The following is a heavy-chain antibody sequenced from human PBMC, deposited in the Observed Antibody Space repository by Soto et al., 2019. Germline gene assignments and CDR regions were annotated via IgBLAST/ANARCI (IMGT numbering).Heavy chain of an antibody. CDR2: IFYFGST. Sequence: SETLSLTCTVSGGSISSYYWSWIRQTPGKGLEWIGYIFYFGSTNYNPSLKSRVTLSIDTSKNQLSLKLSSVTAADTAVYYCARHSPDFDWLSLYDSWGEGTLVTVS. D-gene: IGHD3-9*01. V-gene: IGHV4-59*08. CDR1: GGSISSYY. J-gene: IGHJ4*02. CDR3: ARHSPDFDWLSLYDS.